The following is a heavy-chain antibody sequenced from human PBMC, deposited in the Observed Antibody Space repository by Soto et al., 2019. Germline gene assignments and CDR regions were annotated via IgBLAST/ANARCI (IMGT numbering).Heavy chain of an antibody. CDR2: INTDGTTT. J-gene: IGHJ6*02. CDR3: ARFLGTIAARPGYYGVDV. CDR1: GFTFSSYW. Sequence: GGSLRLSXAASGFTFSSYWMHWVRQAPGKGLVWVSRINTDGTTTTYADSLKGRFTISRDNAKNTLYLQMNSLRAEDTAVYYCARFLGTIAARPGYYGVDVWGQGTTVTVSS. D-gene: IGHD6-6*01. V-gene: IGHV3-74*01.